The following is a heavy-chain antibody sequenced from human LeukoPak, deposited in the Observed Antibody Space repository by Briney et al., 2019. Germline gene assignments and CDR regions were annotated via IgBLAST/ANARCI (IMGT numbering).Heavy chain of an antibody. CDR1: GGSISSYY. V-gene: IGHV4-59*01. Sequence: SETLSLTCTVSGGSISSYYWSWIRQPPGKGLEWIGYIYYSGSTNYHPSLKSRVTISVDTPKNQFSLKLSSVTAADTAVYYCARERAVTTYYYFDYWGQGTLVTVSS. CDR3: ARERAVTTYYYFDY. J-gene: IGHJ4*02. D-gene: IGHD4-17*01. CDR2: IYYSGST.